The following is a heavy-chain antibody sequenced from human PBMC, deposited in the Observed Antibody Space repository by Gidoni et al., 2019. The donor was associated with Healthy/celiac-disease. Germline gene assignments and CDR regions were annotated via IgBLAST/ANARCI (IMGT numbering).Heavy chain of an antibody. D-gene: IGHD1-1*01. J-gene: IGHJ3*02. Sequence: QVQLVQSGAEVKKPGASVKVSCKASGYTFTSYANNWVRQATGQGLEWMGWMNPNSGNTGYAQKFQGRVTMTRNTSISTAYRELSSLRSEDTAVYYCARAAGTTYDAFDIWGQGTMVTVSS. CDR2: MNPNSGNT. V-gene: IGHV1-8*01. CDR3: ARAAGTTYDAFDI. CDR1: GYTFTSYA.